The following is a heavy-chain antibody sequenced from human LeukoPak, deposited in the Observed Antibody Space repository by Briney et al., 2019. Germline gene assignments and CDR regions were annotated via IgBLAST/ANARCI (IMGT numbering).Heavy chain of an antibody. V-gene: IGHV3-23*01. D-gene: IGHD3-10*01. J-gene: IGHJ6*03. CDR3: AKGGVRYYGSGSYYYYYMDV. CDR2: ISGSGGST. CDR1: GFTFSSYG. Sequence: PGGSLRLSCAASGFTFSSYGMSWVRQAPGKGLEWVSAISGSGGSTYYADSVKGRFTISRDNSKNTLYLQMNSLRAEDTAVYYCAKGGVRYYGSGSYYYYYMDVWGKGTTVTISS.